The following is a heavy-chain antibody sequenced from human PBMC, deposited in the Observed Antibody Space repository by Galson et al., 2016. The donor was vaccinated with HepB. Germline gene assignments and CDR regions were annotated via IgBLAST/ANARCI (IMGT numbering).Heavy chain of an antibody. D-gene: IGHD3-16*01. CDR3: AKASYSAEFFSDYFGTFDF. CDR1: GFTFRNYA. CDR2: ISNSGDNS. J-gene: IGHJ4*02. Sequence: SLRLSCAASGFTFRNYALTWVRQTPAKGLEWIAGISNSGDNSYYADSAKGRFTISRDNSKNTLYLKMNSLSAEDTAVYFCAKASYSAEFFSDYFGTFDFWGQGTLVTVSS. V-gene: IGHV3-23*01.